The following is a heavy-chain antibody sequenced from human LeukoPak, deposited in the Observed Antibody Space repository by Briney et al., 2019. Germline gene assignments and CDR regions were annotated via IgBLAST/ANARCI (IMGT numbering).Heavy chain of an antibody. V-gene: IGHV3-23*01. Sequence: GGSLRLSCAASEFTFSSFAMSWVRQPPGKGLEWVSTISSSGGSTFYAESVKGRFTISRDNNENTLYLQMNSLRVEDTAVYYCARGAEVTGRPNLGGHFDYWGQGTLVTVSS. D-gene: IGHD6-6*01. CDR2: ISSSGGST. J-gene: IGHJ4*02. CDR3: ARGAEVTGRPNLGGHFDY. CDR1: EFTFSSFA.